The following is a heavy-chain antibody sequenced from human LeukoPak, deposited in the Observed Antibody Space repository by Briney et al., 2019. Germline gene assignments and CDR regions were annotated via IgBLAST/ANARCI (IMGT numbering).Heavy chain of an antibody. V-gene: IGHV3-23*01. CDR1: GFTFSSYA. J-gene: IGHJ4*02. CDR2: ISGSGGST. Sequence: GGSLRLSCAASGFTFSSYAMSWVRQAPGKGLEWVSAISGSGGSTYYADSVRGRFTISRDNSKNTLYLQMNSLRAEDTAVYYCAKEGGPYYYDSSGYCGYWGQGTLVTVSS. CDR3: AKEGGPYYYDSSGYCGY. D-gene: IGHD3-22*01.